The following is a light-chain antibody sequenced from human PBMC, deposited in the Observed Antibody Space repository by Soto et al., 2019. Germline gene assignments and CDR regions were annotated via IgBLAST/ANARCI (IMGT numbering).Light chain of an antibody. Sequence: EIVMTQSPATLSVSPGERATLSCRASQSVSSDLAWYQQKPGQAPRLLFYGASTRTTGIPARFSGSGAGTEFNRSSRSLQSEDFGVYYCQQYSKCPLLVGGGTKVEIK. CDR3: QQYSKCPLL. J-gene: IGKJ4*01. V-gene: IGKV3-15*01. CDR1: QSVSSD. CDR2: GAS.